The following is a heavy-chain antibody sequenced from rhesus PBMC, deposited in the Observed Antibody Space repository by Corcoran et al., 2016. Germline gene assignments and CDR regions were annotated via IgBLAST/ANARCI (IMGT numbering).Heavy chain of an antibody. V-gene: IGHV4S7*01. CDR3: ARGIAAAGTGVY. J-gene: IGHJ4*01. CDR1: GGSISGGYY. CDR2: IYGNSPTA. Sequence: QVQLQESGPGLVKPSETLSLTCAVSGGSISGGYYWGWIRQHPGEGLEWIGNIYGNSPTAYHNPALTSRFTISKDTSKTQCSLKLSSVTAADTAVYYCARGIAAAGTGVYWGQGVLVTVSS. D-gene: IGHD6-31*01.